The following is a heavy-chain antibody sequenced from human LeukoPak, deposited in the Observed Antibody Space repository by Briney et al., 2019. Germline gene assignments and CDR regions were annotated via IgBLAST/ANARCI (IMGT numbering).Heavy chain of an antibody. V-gene: IGHV4-39*01. CDR3: ARHVATIFGTYYYGLDV. CDR1: GGSISSNNYN. D-gene: IGHD3-9*01. CDR2: IYYGGNT. Sequence: SETQSLTCTVSGGSISSNNYNWGWIRQPPGKGLEWIGTIYYGGNTYYNPSLNSRVTISVDTSKNQFSLKLSSVTAADTAVYYCARHVATIFGTYYYGLDVWGQGTTVTVSS. J-gene: IGHJ6*02.